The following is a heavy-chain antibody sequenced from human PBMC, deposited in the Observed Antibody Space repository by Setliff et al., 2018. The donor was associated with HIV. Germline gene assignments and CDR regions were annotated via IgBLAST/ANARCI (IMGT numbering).Heavy chain of an antibody. CDR1: GDSSSTYC. CDR3: SRLDCSSSSGFVDY. V-gene: IGHV4-4*09. J-gene: IGHJ4*02. CDR2: IYTSGST. Sequence: SETRSLTGTVSGDSSSTYCWNWIRQPPGKGLEWIGNIYTSGSTNYNPSLKSRVTISVDTSKNQFSLKLSSVTAADTAVYYCSRLDCSSSSGFVDYWGQGTLVTVSS. D-gene: IGHD2-2*01.